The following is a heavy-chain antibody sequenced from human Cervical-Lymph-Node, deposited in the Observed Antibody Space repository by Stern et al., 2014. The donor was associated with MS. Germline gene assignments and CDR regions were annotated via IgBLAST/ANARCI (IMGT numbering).Heavy chain of an antibody. D-gene: IGHD1-26*01. CDR3: ARDLGVGPSAY. Sequence: VQLVESGAEVRKPGSSVKVSCKASGGTFSSYAISWVRQAPGKGLEWMGGIIPMFGTTNYAQKFQGRVTITADKSTGIANMELRSLRPEDTAVYYCARDLGVGPSAYWGQGTLVTVSS. V-gene: IGHV1-69*06. CDR2: IIPMFGTT. J-gene: IGHJ4*02. CDR1: GGTFSSYA.